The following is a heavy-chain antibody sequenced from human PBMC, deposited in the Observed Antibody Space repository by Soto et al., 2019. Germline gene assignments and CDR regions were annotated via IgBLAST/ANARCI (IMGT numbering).Heavy chain of an antibody. Sequence: ASVKVFCKASGYTFTGYYMHWVRQAPGQGLEWMGWINPNSGGTNYAQKFQGRVTMTRDTSISTAYMELGRLRSDDTAVYYCARVRSGSYYSYYFDYWGQGTLVTVSS. CDR1: GYTFTGYY. J-gene: IGHJ4*02. CDR2: INPNSGGT. D-gene: IGHD3-10*01. V-gene: IGHV1-2*02. CDR3: ARVRSGSYYSYYFDY.